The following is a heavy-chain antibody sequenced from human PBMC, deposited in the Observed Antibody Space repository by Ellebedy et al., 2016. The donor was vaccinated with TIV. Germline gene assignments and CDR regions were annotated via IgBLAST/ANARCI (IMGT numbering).Heavy chain of an antibody. V-gene: IGHV3-23*01. CDR1: GFTFSGSA. CDR3: AKGGAGDHGY. Sequence: GESLKISCAASGFTFSGSAMSWVRQAPGGGLEWVSAIGQSCGEGWTPYADSWKGRFTISRDNSKNTLCLQMNSRGVEDTAVYYCAKGGAGDHGYWGQGTLVTVSS. CDR2: IGQSCGEGWT. J-gene: IGHJ4*02. D-gene: IGHD7-27*01.